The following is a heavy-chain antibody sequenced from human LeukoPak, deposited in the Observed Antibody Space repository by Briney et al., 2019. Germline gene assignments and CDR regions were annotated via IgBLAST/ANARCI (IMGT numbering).Heavy chain of an antibody. CDR2: IYTSGST. V-gene: IGHV4-61*02. J-gene: IGHJ4*02. CDR1: GGSISSGSYY. D-gene: IGHD6-19*01. Sequence: SQTLSLTCTVSGGSISSGSYYWSWIRQPAGKGLEWIGRIYTSGSTNYNPSLKSRVTISVDTSKNQFSLKLSSVTAADTAVYYCAKSSGWQLDYWGQGTLVTVSS. CDR3: AKSSGWQLDY.